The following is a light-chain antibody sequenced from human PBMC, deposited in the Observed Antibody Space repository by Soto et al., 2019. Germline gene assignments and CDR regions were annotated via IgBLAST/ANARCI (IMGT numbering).Light chain of an antibody. CDR3: CSYSVTNILV. J-gene: IGLJ2*01. CDR1: SSDVGSYNL. Sequence: QSALTQPASVSGSPGQSITISCTGTSSDVGSYNLVSWFQQHPGKAPKLLIYEGSKRPSGVSDRFSASKSGNTASLTISGLQAEDEAEYYCCSYSVTNILVVGGGTKLTVL. V-gene: IGLV2-23*01. CDR2: EGS.